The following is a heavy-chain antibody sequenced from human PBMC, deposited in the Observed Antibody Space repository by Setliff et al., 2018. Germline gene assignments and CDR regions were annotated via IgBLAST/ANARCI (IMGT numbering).Heavy chain of an antibody. CDR1: GGTFNSYA. Sequence: SVKVSCKASGGTFNSYAINWVRQAPGQGLEWMGRIIPIFGTANYAQNFQGRVTIIADKSTGTAYMDLSSLRSEDTAGYYCAQASGYSGDDREVWGQGTLVTVSS. CDR3: AQASGYSGDDREV. J-gene: IGHJ4*02. D-gene: IGHD5-12*01. CDR2: IIPIFGTA. V-gene: IGHV1-69*06.